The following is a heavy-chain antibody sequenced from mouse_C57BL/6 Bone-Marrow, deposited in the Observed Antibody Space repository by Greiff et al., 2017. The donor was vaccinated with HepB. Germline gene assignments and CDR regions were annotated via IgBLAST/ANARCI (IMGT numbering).Heavy chain of an antibody. Sequence: EVQLVESGGDLVKPGGSLKLSCAASGFTFSSYGLSWVRQTPDKRLEWVATISSGGSYTYYPDSVKGRFTISRDNATNTLYLHMCSLKSEDTAMYYCARRIIISYWGQGTLVTVSA. CDR2: ISSGGSYT. D-gene: IGHD1-1*01. CDR1: GFTFSSYG. CDR3: ARRIIISY. J-gene: IGHJ3*01. V-gene: IGHV5-6*01.